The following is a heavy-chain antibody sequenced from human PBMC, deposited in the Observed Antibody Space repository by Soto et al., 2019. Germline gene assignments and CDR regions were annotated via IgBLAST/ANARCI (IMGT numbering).Heavy chain of an antibody. Sequence: GESLKISCKGSGYSFTSYWIGWVRQMPGKGLEWMGIIYPGDSDTRYSPSFQGQVTISVDKSIATAYLQWSSLKASDTAMYYCACRSDYNTGSRKYYGLDVWGQGTTVTVS. J-gene: IGHJ6*02. CDR2: IYPGDSDT. CDR1: GYSFTSYW. D-gene: IGHD3-10*01. CDR3: ACRSDYNTGSRKYYGLDV. V-gene: IGHV5-51*01.